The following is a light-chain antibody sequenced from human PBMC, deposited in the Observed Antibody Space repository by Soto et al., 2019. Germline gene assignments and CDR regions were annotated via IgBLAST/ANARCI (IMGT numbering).Light chain of an antibody. Sequence: QSALTQPASVSGSPGQSITISCTGTSSDIGSYNYVSWYQQHPGQAPKLMIYDLTNRPSGVSNRFSGSKSGNTASLTISGLQAEDEADYYCSSPRSSSFYVFGTGTKLTVL. CDR3: SSPRSSSFYV. V-gene: IGLV2-14*03. CDR1: SSDIGSYNY. CDR2: DLT. J-gene: IGLJ1*01.